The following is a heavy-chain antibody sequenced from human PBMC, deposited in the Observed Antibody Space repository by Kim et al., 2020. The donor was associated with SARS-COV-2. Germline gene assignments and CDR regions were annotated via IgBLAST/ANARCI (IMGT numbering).Heavy chain of an antibody. Sequence: SVKVSCKASGGTFSSYAISWVRQAPGQGLEWMGGSIPIFGTANYAQKCQGRVTITADECTSTAYMELSSLRSEDTAVYYCARSTNTPWGAFDIWGQGTLVTVSS. J-gene: IGHJ3*02. CDR3: ARSTNTPWGAFDI. V-gene: IGHV1-69*13. CDR2: SIPIFGTA. CDR1: GGTFSSYA. D-gene: IGHD5-12*01.